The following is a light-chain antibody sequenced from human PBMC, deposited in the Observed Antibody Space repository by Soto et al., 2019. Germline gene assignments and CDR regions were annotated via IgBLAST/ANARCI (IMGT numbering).Light chain of an antibody. CDR1: QRISSW. CDR2: DAS. CDR3: QQYNSYS. J-gene: IGKJ1*01. V-gene: IGKV1-5*01. Sequence: DRHMTQSGSTLSASGGDRITSTCRASQRISSWLAWYQQKPGKAPKLLIYDASSLESGVPSRFSGSGSGTEFTLTISSLKPDDFATYYCQQYNSYSFGQGTKVDIK.